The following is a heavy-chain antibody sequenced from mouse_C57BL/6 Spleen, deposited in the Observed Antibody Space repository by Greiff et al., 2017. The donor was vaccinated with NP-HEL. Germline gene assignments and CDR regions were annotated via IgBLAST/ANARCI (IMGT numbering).Heavy chain of an antibody. CDR2: IYPGSGNT. D-gene: IGHD2-13*01. J-gene: IGHJ4*01. Sequence: QVQLQQSGAELVRPGASVKLSCKASGYTFTDYYINWVKQRPGQGLEWIARIYPGSGNTYYNEKFKGKATLTAEKSSSTAYMQLSSLTSEDSAVYFCARGEVGGMDYWGQGTSVTVSS. CDR3: ARGEVGGMDY. CDR1: GYTFTDYY. V-gene: IGHV1-76*01.